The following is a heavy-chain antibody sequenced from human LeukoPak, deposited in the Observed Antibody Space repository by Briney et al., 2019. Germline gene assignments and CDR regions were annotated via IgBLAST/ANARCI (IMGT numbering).Heavy chain of an antibody. CDR3: ARQRSIVVVLEWFDP. D-gene: IGHD2-2*01. J-gene: IGHJ5*02. CDR2: IYYSGST. Sequence: SETLSLTCTVSGGSISSNSYYWGWIRQPPGKGLEWIGSIYYSGSTYYNPSLKSRVTISVDTSKNQFSLKLSSVTAADTAVYYCARQRSIVVVLEWFDPWGQGTLVTVSS. CDR1: GGSISSNSYY. V-gene: IGHV4-39*01.